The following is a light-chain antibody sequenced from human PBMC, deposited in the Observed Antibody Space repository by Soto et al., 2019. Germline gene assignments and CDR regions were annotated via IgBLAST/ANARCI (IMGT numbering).Light chain of an antibody. CDR2: GNS. V-gene: IGLV1-40*01. CDR3: QCYASSVSGSKV. Sequence: QSVLTQPPSVSGAPGQRVTISCTGSSCNIGAGYDVHWYQQLPGTAPKLLIYGNSNRPSGVPDRFSGSKSGTSASLAITGLRAEDEADYYCQCYASSVSGSKVFGTGTKLTVL. CDR1: SCNIGAGYD. J-gene: IGLJ1*01.